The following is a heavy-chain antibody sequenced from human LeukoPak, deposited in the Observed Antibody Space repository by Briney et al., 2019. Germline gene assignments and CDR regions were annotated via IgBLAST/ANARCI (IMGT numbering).Heavy chain of an antibody. V-gene: IGHV4-34*01. CDR3: ARRAYTYGPIIR. CDR1: GGSLSGYY. Sequence: SETLSLTCAVSGGSLSGYYWSWIRQPSGKGLEWIGEINHSGSTNYNPSLKSRVTISVDTSKNQFSLKLSSVTAADTAVYYCARRAYTYGPIIRWGQGTLVTVSS. J-gene: IGHJ4*02. D-gene: IGHD5-18*01. CDR2: INHSGST.